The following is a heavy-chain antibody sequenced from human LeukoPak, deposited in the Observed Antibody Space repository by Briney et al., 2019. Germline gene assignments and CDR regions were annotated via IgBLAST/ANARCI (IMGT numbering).Heavy chain of an antibody. Sequence: RASAKVSCKASGYSFTSNYIHWVRQAPGQGLEWMGMIYPRDGSTSYAQKFQGRVTVTRDTSTSTVHMELSGLRSEDTAVYYCARDQEAFDYWGQGTLVTVSS. CDR2: IYPRDGST. V-gene: IGHV1-46*01. CDR1: GYSFTSNY. J-gene: IGHJ4*02. CDR3: ARDQEAFDY.